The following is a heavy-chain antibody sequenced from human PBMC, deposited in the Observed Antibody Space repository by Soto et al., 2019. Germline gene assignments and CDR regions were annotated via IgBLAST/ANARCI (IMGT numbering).Heavy chain of an antibody. CDR3: ARLSDPGWYFDY. D-gene: IGHD6-19*01. V-gene: IGHV1-18*04. J-gene: IGHJ4*02. Sequence: SXKVSCKASGYTXSSYGSRWVRQAPGQGLEWMGWISAYNGKTNYAQKLQGRVTMTTDTYTSTAYMEMRSMRSDDTAVYYCARLSDPGWYFDYWGQGTLVTVSS. CDR2: ISAYNGKT. CDR1: GYTXSSYG.